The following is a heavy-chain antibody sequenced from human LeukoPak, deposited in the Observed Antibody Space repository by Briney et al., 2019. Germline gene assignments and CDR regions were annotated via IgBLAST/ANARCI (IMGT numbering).Heavy chain of an antibody. J-gene: IGHJ5*02. D-gene: IGHD3-22*01. V-gene: IGHV1-69*05. CDR1: GGTFSSYA. CDR2: IIPIFGTA. CDR3: ASAQIDSSALGNWFEP. Sequence: SVKLSCKASGGTFSSYAISWVRQPPGQGLEWMGRIIPIFGTANYAQKFQGSVTITTDESTSTAYMELSSLRSEDTAVYYCASAQIDSSALGNWFEPWGEGTPGSVSS.